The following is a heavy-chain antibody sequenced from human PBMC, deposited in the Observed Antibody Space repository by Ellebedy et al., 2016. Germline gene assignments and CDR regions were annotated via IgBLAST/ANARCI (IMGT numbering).Heavy chain of an antibody. J-gene: IGHJ5*02. CDR3: AKENNIVVSARFDP. Sequence: LRLSXTVSGASMGGDTYYWTWIRQHPGKGLEWIGYIYYSGDTFYNPSLKSRVSMSLDTSKNQFSLNLRSVTAADTAVYYCAKENNIVVSARFDPWGQGILVTVSS. CDR2: IYYSGDT. V-gene: IGHV4-31*03. CDR1: GASMGGDTYY. D-gene: IGHD3-16*02.